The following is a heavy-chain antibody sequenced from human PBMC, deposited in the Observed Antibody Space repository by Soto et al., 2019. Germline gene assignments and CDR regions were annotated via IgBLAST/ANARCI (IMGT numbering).Heavy chain of an antibody. CDR2: IKQDGNEK. V-gene: IGHV3-7*01. J-gene: IGHJ4*02. D-gene: IGHD6-19*01. Sequence: EVQLVDSGGALVQPGASLRLSCAASGFTFSDYLMTWVRQAPGKGLEWVATIKQDGNEKYYVDSVKGRFTISRDNAKNSLYLQLNALSAEDTAVYYCAIGHWLGKWGQGTLVTVSS. CDR1: GFTFSDYL. CDR3: AIGHWLGK.